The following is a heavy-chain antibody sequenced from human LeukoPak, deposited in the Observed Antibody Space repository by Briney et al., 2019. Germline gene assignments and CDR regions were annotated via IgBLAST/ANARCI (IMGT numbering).Heavy chain of an antibody. V-gene: IGHV3-43*02. Sequence: GGSLRLSCVASGFSLGAYAMHWVRQARGKGLEWVSHINADGGRTYYADAVKGRFTISRDNSKDSLYLQMTGLRAEDSAVYYCATWAFYRDLDVWGRGTTVTVSS. CDR1: GFSLGAYA. D-gene: IGHD2/OR15-2a*01. CDR3: ATWAFYRDLDV. J-gene: IGHJ6*02. CDR2: INADGGRT.